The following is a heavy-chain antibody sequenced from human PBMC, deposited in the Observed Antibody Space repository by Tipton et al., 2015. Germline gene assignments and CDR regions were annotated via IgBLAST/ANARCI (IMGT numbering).Heavy chain of an antibody. V-gene: IGHV4-34*01. CDR2: INHSGST. D-gene: IGHD5-12*01. CDR1: GGSFSGYY. CDR3: ARVPDSGFDAFDI. J-gene: IGHJ3*02. Sequence: LRLSCAVYGGSFSGYYWSWIRQPPGKGLEWIGEINHSGSTNYNPSLKSRVTMSRDTSKNQFSLKLTSVTAADTAVYYCARVPDSGFDAFDIWGQGTMVTVSS.